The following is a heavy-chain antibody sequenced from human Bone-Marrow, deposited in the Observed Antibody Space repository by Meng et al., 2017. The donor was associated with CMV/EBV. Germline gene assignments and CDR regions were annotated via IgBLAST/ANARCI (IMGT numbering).Heavy chain of an antibody. CDR2: IKQDGSEK. CDR3: ACQNPRILTGYG. J-gene: IGHJ4*02. D-gene: IGHD3-9*01. Sequence: GGSLRRSCAASGFTFSGFWMSWVRQAPGKGLEWVANIKQDGSEKYYADAVKGRFTISRDNAKNSMYLQMNSLRAEDTAVYYCACQNPRILTGYGWGQGTLVTVSS. V-gene: IGHV3-7*01. CDR1: GFTFSGFW.